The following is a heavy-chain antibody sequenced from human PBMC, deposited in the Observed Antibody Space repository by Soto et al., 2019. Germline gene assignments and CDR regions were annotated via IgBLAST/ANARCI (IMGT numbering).Heavy chain of an antibody. J-gene: IGHJ4*02. CDR2: IIPIFGTT. Sequence: QVQLVQSGAEVKKPGSSVKISCKASGGTFSNYNFNWVRQAPGQGPEWVGGIIPIFGTTNYAQKFLGRVTITAHDSTSTACLELNSLRSEDRALYYCAKWGGVITTPIFVGPFDYWGQGTLVIVSA. V-gene: IGHV1-69*19. CDR3: AKWGGVITTPIFVGPFDY. D-gene: IGHD3-3*01. CDR1: GGTFSNYN.